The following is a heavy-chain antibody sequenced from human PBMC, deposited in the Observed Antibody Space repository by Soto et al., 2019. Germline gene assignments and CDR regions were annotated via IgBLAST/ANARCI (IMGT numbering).Heavy chain of an antibody. D-gene: IGHD2-15*01. CDR3: ARQGDRYSICGLDV. V-gene: IGHV4-59*01. J-gene: IGHJ6*04. Sequence: SETLSLTCTVSGDSISSYYWNWIRQPPGKGLEWIGYIYYSGSTNYNPSLKSRVTISVDTSKNQFSLKLSSVAAADTAMYYCARQGDRYSICGLDVWGKGTRVTVSS. CDR1: GDSISSYY. CDR2: IYYSGST.